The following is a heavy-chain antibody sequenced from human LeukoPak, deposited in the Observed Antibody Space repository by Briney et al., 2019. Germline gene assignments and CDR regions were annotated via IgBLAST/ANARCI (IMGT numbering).Heavy chain of an antibody. D-gene: IGHD1-26*01. CDR3: ASSYSGSSDY. J-gene: IGHJ4*02. Sequence: GTSLRLSCAASGFTFSTYGMHWVRQAPGKGLEWVALIWYDGSNKYYADSVKGRFTISRDNSENTLYLQMNSLRAEDTAVYYCASSYSGSSDYWGQGALVTVSS. CDR1: GFTFSTYG. V-gene: IGHV3-33*01. CDR2: IWYDGSNK.